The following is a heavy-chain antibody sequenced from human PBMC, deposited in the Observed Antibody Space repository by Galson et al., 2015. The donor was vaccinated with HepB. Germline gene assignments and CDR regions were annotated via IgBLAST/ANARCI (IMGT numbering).Heavy chain of an antibody. CDR1: GYTFTTYY. V-gene: IGHV1-46*01. CDR3: SVRLDYMDV. CDR2: INPSGGST. Sequence: SVKVSCKASGYTFTTYYIHWVRQAPGQGLEWMGIINPSGGSTTYAPELQGSVTMTSDTSTRQVYMELRSLRSEDTAVYYCSVRLDYMDVWGNGTTVTVSS. J-gene: IGHJ6*03. D-gene: IGHD3-10*01.